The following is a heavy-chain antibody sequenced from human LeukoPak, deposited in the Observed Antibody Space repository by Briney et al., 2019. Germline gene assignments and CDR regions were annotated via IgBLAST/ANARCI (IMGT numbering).Heavy chain of an antibody. CDR1: GGSISSYY. J-gene: IGHJ4*02. CDR3: ARDSGGSTWSPIDY. CDR2: IYYTGST. D-gene: IGHD6-13*01. Sequence: SETLSLTCTVSGGSISSYYWSWIRQPPGKGLEWIGYIYYTGSTKYDPSLKSRVTISVDTYKTQFSLKLSSVAAADTAVYYCARDSGGSTWSPIDYWGQGTLVTVSS. V-gene: IGHV4-59*12.